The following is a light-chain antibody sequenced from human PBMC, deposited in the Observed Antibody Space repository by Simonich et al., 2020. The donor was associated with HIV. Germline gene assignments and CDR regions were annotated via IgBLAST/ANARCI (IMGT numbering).Light chain of an antibody. V-gene: IGLV3-27*01. CDR2: KDS. Sequence: SYELTQPSSVSVSPGQTARITCSGVVLAKKYVRWFQQKPGQAPVLVIYKDSGRPSGVPDRFSGSKSGNTASLAVSGLQAEDESDYYCCSYAGAYTVIFGGGTKLTVL. CDR3: CSYAGAYTVI. J-gene: IGLJ2*01. CDR1: VLAKKY.